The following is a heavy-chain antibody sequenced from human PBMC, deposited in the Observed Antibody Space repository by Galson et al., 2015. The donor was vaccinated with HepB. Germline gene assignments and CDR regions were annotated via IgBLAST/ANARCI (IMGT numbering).Heavy chain of an antibody. V-gene: IGHV1-69*13. CDR3: ARDEIVGALPRRGGFDP. J-gene: IGHJ5*02. D-gene: IGHD1-26*01. CDR2: IIPIFGTA. CDR1: GGTFSSYA. Sequence: SVKVSCKASGGTFSSYAISWVRQAPGQGLEWMGGIIPIFGTANYAQKFQGRVTITADESTSTAYMELSSLRSEDTAVYYCARDEIVGALPRRGGFDPWGQGTLVTVSS.